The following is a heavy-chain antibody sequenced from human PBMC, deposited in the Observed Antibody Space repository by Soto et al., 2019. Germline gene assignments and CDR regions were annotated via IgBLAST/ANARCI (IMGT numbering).Heavy chain of an antibody. J-gene: IGHJ4*02. D-gene: IGHD3-22*01. Sequence: GGSLRLSCAASGFTFSSYGMHWVRQAPGKGLEWVAVISYDGSNKYYADSVKGRFTISRDNSKNTLYLQMNSLRAEDTAVYYCAKDPYYYDSSGYYEPFSFDYWGQGTLVTVSS. CDR3: AKDPYYYDSSGYYEPFSFDY. CDR1: GFTFSSYG. V-gene: IGHV3-30*18. CDR2: ISYDGSNK.